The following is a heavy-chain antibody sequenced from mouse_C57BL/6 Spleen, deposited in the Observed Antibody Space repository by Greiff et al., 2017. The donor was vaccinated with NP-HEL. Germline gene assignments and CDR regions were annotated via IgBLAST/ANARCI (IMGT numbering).Heavy chain of an antibody. CDR1: GYAFSSSW. Sequence: QVQLQQPGPELVKPGASVKISCKASGYAFSSSWMNWVKQRPGKGLEWIGRIYPGDGDTNYNGKFKGKATLTADKSSSTAYMQLSSLTSEDSAVYFCARQDYSSLYAMDYWGQGTSVTVSS. CDR2: IYPGDGDT. V-gene: IGHV1-82*01. CDR3: ARQDYSSLYAMDY. D-gene: IGHD1-1*01. J-gene: IGHJ4*01.